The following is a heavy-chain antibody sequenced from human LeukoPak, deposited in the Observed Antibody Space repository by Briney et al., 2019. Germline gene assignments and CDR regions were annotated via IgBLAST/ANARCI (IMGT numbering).Heavy chain of an antibody. CDR2: INQDGSEK. Sequence: GGSLRLSCATSGFTFSSYWMSWVRQAPGKGLEWVANINQDGSEKNYVDSVKGRFTVSRDNAKNSLYLQMNSLRVEDTAVYYCARNAYDMWGQGTMVTVSS. CDR1: GFTFSSYW. J-gene: IGHJ3*02. CDR3: ARNAYDM. V-gene: IGHV3-7*01.